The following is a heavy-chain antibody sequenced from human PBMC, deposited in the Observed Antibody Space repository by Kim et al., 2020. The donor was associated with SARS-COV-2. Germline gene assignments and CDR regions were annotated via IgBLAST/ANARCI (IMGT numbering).Heavy chain of an antibody. V-gene: IGHV4-39*01. Sequence: SETLSLTCTVSGGSISSSSYYWGWIRQPPGKGLEWIGSIYYSGSTYYNPSLKSRVTISVDTSKNQFSLKLSSVTAADTAVYYCARRIVDTAMEREYYFDYWGQGTLVTVSS. J-gene: IGHJ4*02. CDR3: ARRIVDTAMEREYYFDY. D-gene: IGHD5-18*01. CDR1: GGSISSSSYY. CDR2: IYYSGST.